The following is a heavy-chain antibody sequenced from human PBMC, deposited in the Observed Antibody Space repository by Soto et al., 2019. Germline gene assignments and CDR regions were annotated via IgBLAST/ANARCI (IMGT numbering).Heavy chain of an antibody. Sequence: PSETLSLTCAVYGGSFRGYYWSWIRQPPGKGLEWIGEINHSGSTNYNPSLKSRVTISVDTCKNQFSLKLSAVTAADTAGYYCARVRRGYSYRFDYWGQGTLVTVSS. CDR2: INHSGST. CDR1: GGSFRGYY. J-gene: IGHJ4*02. D-gene: IGHD5-18*01. V-gene: IGHV4-34*01. CDR3: ARVRRGYSYRFDY.